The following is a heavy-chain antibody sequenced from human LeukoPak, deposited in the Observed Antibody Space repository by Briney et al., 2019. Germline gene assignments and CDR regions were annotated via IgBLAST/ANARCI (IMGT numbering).Heavy chain of an antibody. D-gene: IGHD1-1*01. CDR1: GGSISSYY. Sequence: SETLSLTCTVSGGSISSYYWSWIRQPPGKGLEWIGYIYYSGSTNYNPSLKSRVTISVDTSKNQFSLKLSSVTAADTAVYCCASLPRNWRAEPFDYWGQGTLVTVSS. CDR2: IYYSGST. CDR3: ASLPRNWRAEPFDY. J-gene: IGHJ4*02. V-gene: IGHV4-59*01.